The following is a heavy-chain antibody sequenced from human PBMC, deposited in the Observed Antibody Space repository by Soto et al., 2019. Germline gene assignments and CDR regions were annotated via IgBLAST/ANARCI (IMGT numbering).Heavy chain of an antibody. CDR2: IYHSGST. CDR3: ARRRGFPYYYGMDV. CDR1: GGSISSGGYS. Sequence: QLQLQESGSGLVKPSQTLSLTCAVSGGSISSGGYSWSWIRQPPGKGLEWIGYIYHSGSTYYNPSLKSRVTRSVDRSKNPFSLKLGSVTAADTAVYYCARRRGFPYYYGMDVWGQGTTVTVSS. J-gene: IGHJ6*02. D-gene: IGHD5-12*01. V-gene: IGHV4-30-2*01.